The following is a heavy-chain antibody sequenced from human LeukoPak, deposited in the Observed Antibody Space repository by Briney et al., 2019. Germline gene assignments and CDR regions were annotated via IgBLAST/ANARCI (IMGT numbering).Heavy chain of an antibody. Sequence: PSETLSLTCAVYGGSFSDYYWSWIRQPPGKGLEWIGEINHSGSTNYNPSLKSRVTISVDTSKNQFSLKLSSVTAADTAVYYCARATPKSYGHTPGRYMDVWGKGTTVTISS. CDR1: GGSFSDYY. CDR2: INHSGST. D-gene: IGHD5-18*01. V-gene: IGHV4-34*01. CDR3: ARATPKSYGHTPGRYMDV. J-gene: IGHJ6*03.